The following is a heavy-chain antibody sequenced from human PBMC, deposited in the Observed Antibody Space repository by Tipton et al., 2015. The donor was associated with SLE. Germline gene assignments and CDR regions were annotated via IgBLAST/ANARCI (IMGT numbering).Heavy chain of an antibody. V-gene: IGHV4-4*07. Sequence: TLSLTCSVSGDAISSNYWSWIRQPAGKGLEWIGRIYTSGSTNYNPSLKSRVTMSVDTAKNQFSLKLTSVTAADTAAYYCARGMLTWRGAIVGVDVWGQGTTVNVSS. CDR2: IYTSGST. D-gene: IGHD2-8*01. J-gene: IGHJ6*02. CDR3: ARGMLTWRGAIVGVDV. CDR1: GDAISSNY.